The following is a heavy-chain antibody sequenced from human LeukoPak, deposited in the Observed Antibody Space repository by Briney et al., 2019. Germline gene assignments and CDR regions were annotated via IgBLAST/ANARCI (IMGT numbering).Heavy chain of an antibody. Sequence: ASVKVSCKASGGTFSSYAISWVRQAPGQGLEWMGGIIPIFGTANYAQKFQGRVTITADKSTSTAYMELSSLRSEDTAVYYCATVVYSGYDFDYWGQGTLVTVSS. CDR1: GGTFSSYA. CDR2: IIPIFGTA. D-gene: IGHD5-12*01. V-gene: IGHV1-69*06. J-gene: IGHJ4*02. CDR3: ATVVYSGYDFDY.